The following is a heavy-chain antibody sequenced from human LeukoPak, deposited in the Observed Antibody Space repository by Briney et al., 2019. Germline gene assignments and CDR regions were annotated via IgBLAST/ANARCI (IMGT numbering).Heavy chain of an antibody. CDR3: AKGGYTTCFDP. J-gene: IGHJ5*02. Sequence: PGGSLRLSCAASGFTFSSYSMTWVRQAPGKGLEWVSTIRSNGGDTYYADSVRGWFTISRDNSQNTLYLEMNNLRAEDTAVYYCAKGGYTTCFDPWGQGTLVTVSS. CDR1: GFTFSSYS. CDR2: IRSNGGDT. D-gene: IGHD2-15*01. V-gene: IGHV3-23*01.